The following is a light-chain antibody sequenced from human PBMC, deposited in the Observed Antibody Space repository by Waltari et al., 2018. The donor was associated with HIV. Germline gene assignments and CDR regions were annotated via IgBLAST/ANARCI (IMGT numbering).Light chain of an antibody. J-gene: IGLJ3*02. Sequence: QSALTQPASVSASLGQSITISCTGTSSDIGRYNYISWYQRHPDNAPKLVIYDVRNRPSGIPFRFSGSMSVNTASLTISGLQAEDETDYYCSSYTSSSTLVFGGGTKLTVL. CDR2: DVR. V-gene: IGLV2-14*01. CDR1: SSDIGRYNY. CDR3: SSYTSSSTLV.